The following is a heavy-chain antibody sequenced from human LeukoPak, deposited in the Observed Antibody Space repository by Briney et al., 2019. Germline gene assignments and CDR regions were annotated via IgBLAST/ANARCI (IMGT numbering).Heavy chain of an antibody. J-gene: IGHJ4*02. V-gene: IGHV1-2*02. CDR1: GYSFTDHY. Sequence: ASVKVSCKASGYSFTDHYIHWVRQAPGQGLEWVAWTHPNSGDTMSAQKFQGRVTVTRDTSIRTVYMELSRLTSDDTAIYYCTREDFWGRGTLVTVSS. CDR2: THPNSGDT. CDR3: TREDF.